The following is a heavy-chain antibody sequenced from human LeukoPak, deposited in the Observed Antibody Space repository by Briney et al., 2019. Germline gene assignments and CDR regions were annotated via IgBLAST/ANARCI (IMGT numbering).Heavy chain of an antibody. Sequence: PAGSLRLSCAASGFTFSNYSMNWVRQAPGQGLEGVSSISSSSSYIYYADSVKVRFTIARDNAKNSLYLQMNSLRAEDTAVYYCAREGGYYVYWGQGTLVTVSS. D-gene: IGHD3-22*01. J-gene: IGHJ4*02. CDR3: AREGGYYVY. V-gene: IGHV3-21*01. CDR2: ISSSSSYI. CDR1: GFTFSNYS.